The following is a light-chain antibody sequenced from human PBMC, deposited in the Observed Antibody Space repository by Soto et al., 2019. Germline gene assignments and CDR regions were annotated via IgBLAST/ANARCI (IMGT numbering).Light chain of an antibody. CDR2: GAS. CDR3: QQYHDWPRT. V-gene: IGKV3-15*01. J-gene: IGKJ1*01. CDR1: QSVSNN. Sequence: EIVMTQSPATLSVSPGERVTLSCRASQSVSNNLAWYQQKPGQAPRLLIYGASTRATGIPDRLSSSGSGTEFTLTISSLQSEDFAVYYCQQYHDWPRTFGQGTKVEIK.